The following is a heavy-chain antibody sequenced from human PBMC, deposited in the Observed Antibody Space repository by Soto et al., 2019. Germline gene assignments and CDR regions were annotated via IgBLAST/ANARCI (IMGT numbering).Heavy chain of an antibody. J-gene: IGHJ6*03. V-gene: IGHV4-59*01. Sequence: SETLSLTCTVSGGSISSYYWSWIRQPPGKGLECIGYIYYSGSTNYNPSLKSRVTILVDTSKNQFSLKLSSVTAADTAVYYCARAVYSRSSYYYYYYMDVWGKGTTVTVSS. D-gene: IGHD6-6*01. CDR2: IYYSGST. CDR1: GGSISSYY. CDR3: ARAVYSRSSYYYYYYMDV.